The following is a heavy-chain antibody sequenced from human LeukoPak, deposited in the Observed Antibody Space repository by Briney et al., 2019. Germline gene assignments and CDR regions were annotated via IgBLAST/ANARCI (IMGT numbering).Heavy chain of an antibody. V-gene: IGHV3-33*01. CDR2: IWYDGSNK. CDR1: GFTFSSYG. Sequence: PGGSLRLSCAASGFTFSSYGMHWVRQAPGKGLEWVAVIWYDGSNKFYADSVKGRFTISRDNSKNTLYLQMKSLRAEDTAVYYCARDRAAADLDYWGQGTLVTVSS. D-gene: IGHD6-13*01. J-gene: IGHJ4*02. CDR3: ARDRAAADLDY.